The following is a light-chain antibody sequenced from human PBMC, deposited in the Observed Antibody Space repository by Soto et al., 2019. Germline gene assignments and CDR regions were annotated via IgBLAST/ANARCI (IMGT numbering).Light chain of an antibody. Sequence: EIVLTQSPGTLSWSPGERATLSCRASQSVSSSYLAWYQQRPGQAPRLLIYGASSRPTSIPARFSGSGSGTDFTLTISRLEPEDFAVYYCQQYGSSSGTFGQGTKLEIK. CDR3: QQYGSSSGT. V-gene: IGKV3-20*01. CDR2: GAS. J-gene: IGKJ2*01. CDR1: QSVSSSY.